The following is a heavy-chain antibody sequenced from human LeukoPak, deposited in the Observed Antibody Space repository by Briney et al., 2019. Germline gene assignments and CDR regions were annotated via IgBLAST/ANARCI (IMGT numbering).Heavy chain of an antibody. D-gene: IGHD5-18*01. CDR2: IIPILGIA. J-gene: IGHJ5*02. Sequence: GASVKVSCKASVGTFSSYTISWVRQAPGQGLEWMGRIIPILGIANYAQKSQGRVTITADKSTSTAYMELSSLRSEDTAVYYCAGGIQLWLLGWFDPWGQGTLVTVSS. CDR1: VGTFSSYT. V-gene: IGHV1-69*02. CDR3: AGGIQLWLLGWFDP.